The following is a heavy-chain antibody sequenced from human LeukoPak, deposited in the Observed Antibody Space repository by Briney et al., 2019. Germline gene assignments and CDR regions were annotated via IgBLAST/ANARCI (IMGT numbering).Heavy chain of an antibody. CDR3: ARGRAEGNSRGPPDF. Sequence: PSQTLSLTCSVSDDSIGSTSYYWNWLRQHPGKGLEWIGYIFYSGSTYYNPSLKSRVTISLDTSKNQFSLKLTSVIAADTAVYFCARGRAEGNSRGPPDFWGQGTLVTVSS. V-gene: IGHV4-31*03. D-gene: IGHD1/OR15-1a*01. CDR1: DDSIGSTSYY. CDR2: IFYSGST. J-gene: IGHJ4*02.